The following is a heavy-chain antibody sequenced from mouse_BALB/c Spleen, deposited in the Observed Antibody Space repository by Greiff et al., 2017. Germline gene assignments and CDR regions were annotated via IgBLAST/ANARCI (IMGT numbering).Heavy chain of an antibody. V-gene: IGHV5-6-3*01. CDR2: INSNGGST. J-gene: IGHJ2*01. CDR3: AIANWAYYFDY. Sequence: EVKLMESGGGLVQPGGSLKLSCAASGFTFSSYGMSWVRQTPDKRLELVATINSNGGSTYYPDSVKGRFTISRDNAKNTLYLQMSSLKAEDTAMYYCAIANWAYYFDYWGQGTTLTVSS. D-gene: IGHD4-1*01. CDR1: GFTFSSYG.